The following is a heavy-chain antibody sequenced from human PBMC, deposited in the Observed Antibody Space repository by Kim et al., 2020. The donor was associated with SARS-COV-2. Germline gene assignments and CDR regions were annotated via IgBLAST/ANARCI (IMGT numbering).Heavy chain of an antibody. CDR2: IFHSGST. CDR3: ARDCSGGDCYSGTY. V-gene: IGHV4-4*02. J-gene: IGHJ4*02. CDR1: GGSISSSNW. D-gene: IGHD2-15*01. Sequence: SETLSLTCAVSGGSISSSNWWSWVRHPPEKGLEWIGEIFHSGSTNYNPSLKSRVTISVDKSKNQFSLKLSSVTAADTAVYYCARDCSGGDCYSGTYWGQGTLVTVSS.